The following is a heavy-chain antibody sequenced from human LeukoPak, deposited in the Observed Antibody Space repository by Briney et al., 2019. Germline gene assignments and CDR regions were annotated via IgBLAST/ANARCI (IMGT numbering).Heavy chain of an antibody. CDR3: ARIHRYCSGGACYVLDN. V-gene: IGHV4-59*01. Sequence: SETLSLTCTVSGGSISGYYWSWIRQPPGKGLEWIAYIYYNGISNYNPSLKSRVIISVDSSKNQFSLKLTSVTAADTAVYYCARIHRYCSGGACYVLDNWGQGTLVAVSS. CDR2: IYYNGIS. J-gene: IGHJ4*02. D-gene: IGHD2-15*01. CDR1: GGSISGYY.